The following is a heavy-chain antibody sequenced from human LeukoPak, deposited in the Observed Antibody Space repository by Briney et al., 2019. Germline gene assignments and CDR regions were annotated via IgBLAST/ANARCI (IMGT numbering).Heavy chain of an antibody. V-gene: IGHV3-7*01. D-gene: IGHD6-19*01. J-gene: IGHJ4*02. CDR3: ARDGQWLVAFDY. CDR1: GFSFSSYW. Sequence: GGSLRLSCAASGFSFSSYWMSWVRQAPGKGLEWVANIKQDGSEKYFVDYVKGRFTISRDNADNSLYLQMNSLRAEDTAVYYCARDGQWLVAFDYWGQGTLVTVSS. CDR2: IKQDGSEK.